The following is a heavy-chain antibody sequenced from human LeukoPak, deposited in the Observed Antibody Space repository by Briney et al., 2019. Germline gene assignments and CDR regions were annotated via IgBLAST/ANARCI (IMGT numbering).Heavy chain of an antibody. CDR3: ASPYCGGDCYFYFDY. CDR2: ISGSGGST. CDR1: GFTFSSYA. D-gene: IGHD2-21*02. J-gene: IGHJ4*02. Sequence: GGSLRLSCAASGFTFSSYAMSWVRQAPGKGLEWVSAISGSGGSTYYADSVKGRFTISRDNSKNTLDLQMNSLRAEDTAVYYCASPYCGGDCYFYFDYWGQGTLVTVSS. V-gene: IGHV3-23*01.